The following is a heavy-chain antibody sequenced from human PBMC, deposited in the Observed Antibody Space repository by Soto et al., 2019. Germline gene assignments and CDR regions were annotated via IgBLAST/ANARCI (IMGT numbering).Heavy chain of an antibody. D-gene: IGHD3-9*01. V-gene: IGHV1-69*04. Sequence: CKASGDKFSSYTLSWVRQAPGQGLEWMGRIVSFAGVPIYAQIFQGRITITADSSSSTAYMELTSLTSDDTAVYYCARDFFFQAEDGIRYFHSVSAFLLNRSSDL. J-gene: IGHJ2*01. CDR1: GDKFSSYT. CDR2: IVSFAGVP. CDR3: ARDFFFQAEDGIRYFHSVSAFLLNRSSDL.